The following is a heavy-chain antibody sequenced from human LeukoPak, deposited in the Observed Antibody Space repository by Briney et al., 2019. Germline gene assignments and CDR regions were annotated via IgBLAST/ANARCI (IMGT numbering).Heavy chain of an antibody. CDR3: TRGPPNWGYDF. J-gene: IGHJ4*02. CDR2: MSPKSGNT. CDR1: GYTFTGYY. D-gene: IGHD7-27*01. Sequence: GASVKVSCKASGYTFTGYYVHWVRQAPGQGPEWMGWMSPKSGNTGYAQKFQGRVTMTRDTSINTAYMELSGLISEDTAVYYCTRGPPNWGYDFWGQGTLVTVSS. V-gene: IGHV1-8*02.